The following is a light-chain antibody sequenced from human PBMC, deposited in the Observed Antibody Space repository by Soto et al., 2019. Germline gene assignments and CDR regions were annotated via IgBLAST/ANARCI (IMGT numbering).Light chain of an antibody. J-gene: IGLJ1*01. V-gene: IGLV2-14*01. CDR3: TSYTSSITYV. CDR1: SRDVGGYNY. Sequence: QSVLTQPASVSGSPGQPITISCTGTSRDVGGYNYVSWYQQHPGKAPKLMIYEVSNRPSGVSNRFSGSKSGNTASLTISGLQAEDEADYYCTSYTSSITYVFGTGTKVTGL. CDR2: EVS.